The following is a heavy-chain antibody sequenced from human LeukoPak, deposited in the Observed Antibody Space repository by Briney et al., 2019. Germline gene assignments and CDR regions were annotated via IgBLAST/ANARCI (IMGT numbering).Heavy chain of an antibody. CDR1: SGSFSGYY. D-gene: IGHD6-13*01. V-gene: IGHV4-34*01. CDR2: INHSGST. J-gene: IGHJ4*02. CDR3: ARLGGIAADY. Sequence: SETLSLTCAVYSGSFSGYYWSWIRQPPGKGLEWIGEINHSGSTNYNPSLKSRVTISVDTSKNQFSLKLSSVTAADTAVYYCARLGGIAADYWGQGTLVTVSS.